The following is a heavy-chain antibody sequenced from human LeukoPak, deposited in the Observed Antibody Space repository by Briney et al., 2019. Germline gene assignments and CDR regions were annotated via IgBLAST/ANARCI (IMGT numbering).Heavy chain of an antibody. CDR1: GGSISSYY. D-gene: IGHD6-13*01. CDR2: IYCSGST. J-gene: IGHJ4*02. CDR3: ARHGLYGSSWYDY. V-gene: IGHV4-59*08. Sequence: PSETLSLTCTVSGGSISSYYWSWIRQPPGKGLEWIGYIYCSGSTNYNPSLKSRVTISVDTSKNQFSLKLSSVTAADTAVCYCARHGLYGSSWYDYWGQGTLVTVSS.